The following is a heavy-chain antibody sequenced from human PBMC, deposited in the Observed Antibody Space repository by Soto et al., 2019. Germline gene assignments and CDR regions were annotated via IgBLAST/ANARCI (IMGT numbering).Heavy chain of an antibody. CDR2: IWYEGSNK. V-gene: IGHV3-33*01. CDR3: ARGTDYYDSSRAFYI. J-gene: IGHJ3*02. Sequence: QVQLVESGGGVVQPGRSLRLSCAASGFTFSSYGMHWVHQAPGKGLEWVAVIWYEGSNKYYADSVKGRFTISRDNSKNTLYLQRNSLRAEDTAAYYCARGTDYYDSSRAFYIWGQRTMVTVSS. D-gene: IGHD3-22*01. CDR1: GFTFSSYG.